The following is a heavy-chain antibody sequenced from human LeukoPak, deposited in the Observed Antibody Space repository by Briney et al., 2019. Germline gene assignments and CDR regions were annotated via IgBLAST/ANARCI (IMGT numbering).Heavy chain of an antibody. V-gene: IGHV4-31*03. D-gene: IGHD6-19*01. CDR1: GGSISSGGYY. J-gene: IGHJ5*02. Sequence: SQTLSLTCTVSGGSISSGGYYWSWIRQHPGKGLEWIGYIYYSGSTYYNPSLKSRVTISVDTSKNQFSLKLSSVTAADTAVYYCAREHIAVAGTYWFDPWGQGILVTVSS. CDR3: AREHIAVAGTYWFDP. CDR2: IYYSGST.